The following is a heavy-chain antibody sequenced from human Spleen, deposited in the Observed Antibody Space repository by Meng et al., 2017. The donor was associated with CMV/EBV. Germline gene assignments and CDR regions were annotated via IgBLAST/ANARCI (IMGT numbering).Heavy chain of an antibody. J-gene: IGHJ4*02. V-gene: IGHV3-21*01. CDR3: ARDPRVKTYVVVPAASDY. D-gene: IGHD2-2*01. Sequence: GESLKISCEASGFTFSSYSMNWVRQAPGKGLEWVSSISSSSSYIYYADSMKGRFTISRDNAKNSLYLQMNSLRAEDTAVYYCARDPRVKTYVVVPAASDYWGQGTMVTVSS. CDR2: ISSSSSYI. CDR1: GFTFSSYS.